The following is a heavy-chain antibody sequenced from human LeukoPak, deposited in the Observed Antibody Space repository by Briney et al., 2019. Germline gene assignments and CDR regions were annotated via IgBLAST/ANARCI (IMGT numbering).Heavy chain of an antibody. CDR3: AMIKEG. D-gene: IGHD3-22*01. J-gene: IGHJ4*02. CDR2: INSDGRAT. Sequence: GGSLRFSCAAPGFTFSNNWMHWVRQAPGKGLVWVSRINSDGRATTYADSVEGRFTISRDNAKNTLYLQMNSLRAEDTAVYYCAMIKEGWGQGTLVTVSS. V-gene: IGHV3-74*01. CDR1: GFTFSNNW.